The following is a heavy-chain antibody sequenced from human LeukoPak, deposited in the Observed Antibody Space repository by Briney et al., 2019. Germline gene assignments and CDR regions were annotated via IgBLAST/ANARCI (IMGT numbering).Heavy chain of an antibody. J-gene: IGHJ3*02. V-gene: IGHV3-21*06. CDR3: ATATYAILTGYYKCAFDI. CDR1: GFTFSSYT. CDR2: ISSSSSYI. D-gene: IGHD3-9*01. Sequence: KPGGSLRLPCAAAGFTFSSYTMNWVRQAPGKGLEWVSSISSSSSYIYYADSVKGRFTISRDNAKNSLYLQMNSLRAEDTAVYYCATATYAILTGYYKCAFDIWGQGTMVTVSS.